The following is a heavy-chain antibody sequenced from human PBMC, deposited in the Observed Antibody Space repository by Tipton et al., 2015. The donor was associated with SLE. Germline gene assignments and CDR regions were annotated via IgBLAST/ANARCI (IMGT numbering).Heavy chain of an antibody. CDR3: ARAGYCSSTSCYYEFDP. J-gene: IGHJ5*02. CDR2: VNPNSGGP. V-gene: IGHV1-2*06. D-gene: IGHD2-2*01. CDR1: GYTFTGYY. Sequence: QVQLVQSGPEVKKPGASVKVSCKASGYTFTGYYMHWVRQAPGQGLEWMGRVNPNSGGPNYAQKFQGRVTMTRDTSISTAYMELSRLRSDDTAVYYCARAGYCSSTSCYYEFDPWGQGTLVTVSS.